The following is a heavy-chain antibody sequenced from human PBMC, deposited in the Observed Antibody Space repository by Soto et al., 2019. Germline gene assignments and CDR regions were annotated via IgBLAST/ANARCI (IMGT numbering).Heavy chain of an antibody. CDR3: AHRFPGYSSSWYWFDP. J-gene: IGHJ5*02. V-gene: IGHV2-5*02. D-gene: IGHD6-13*01. CDR1: GFSLSTSGVG. CDR2: IYWDDDK. Sequence: SGPTLVNPTQTLTLTCTFSGFSLSTSGVGVGWIRQPPGKALEWLALIYWDDDKRYSPSLKSRLTITKDTSKNQVVLTMTNMDPVDTATYYCAHRFPGYSSSWYWFDPWGQGTLVTVSS.